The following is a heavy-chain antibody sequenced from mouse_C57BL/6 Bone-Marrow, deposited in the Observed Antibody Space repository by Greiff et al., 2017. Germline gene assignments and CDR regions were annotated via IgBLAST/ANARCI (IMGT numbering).Heavy chain of an antibody. CDR2: IYPRDGST. V-gene: IGHV1-85*01. Sequence: VQLQQSGPELVKPGASVKLSCKASGYTFTSYDINWVKQRPGQGLEWIGWIYPRDGSTKYNEKFKGKATLTVDTSSSAAYMELHSLTSEDSAVYFCARAYYGSKSWFAYRGLGALVTFS. CDR1: GYTFTSYD. CDR3: ARAYYGSKSWFAY. D-gene: IGHD1-1*01. J-gene: IGHJ3*01.